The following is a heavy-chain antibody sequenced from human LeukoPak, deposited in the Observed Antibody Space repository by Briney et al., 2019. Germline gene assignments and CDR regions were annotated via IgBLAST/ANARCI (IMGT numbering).Heavy chain of an antibody. V-gene: IGHV3-48*03. J-gene: IGHJ4*02. CDR3: ARVSGYRATFDY. Sequence: QPGGSLRLSCATSGFTFSSYEMNWVCQAPGKGLEWVSYISSSGTPIYYTDSVKGRFTISRDIAKNSLYLQMNSLRAEDTAVYYCARVSGYRATFDYWGQGTLVTVSS. CDR1: GFTFSSYE. D-gene: IGHD3-9*01. CDR2: ISSSGTPI.